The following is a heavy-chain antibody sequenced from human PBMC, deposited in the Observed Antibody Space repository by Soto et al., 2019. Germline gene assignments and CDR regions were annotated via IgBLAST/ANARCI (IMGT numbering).Heavy chain of an antibody. V-gene: IGHV5-51*01. CDR1: GYSFVGYW. D-gene: IGHD3-10*01. Sequence: GESLKISCKGSGYSFVGYWIGWVRQMPGKGLDWMGVIYPGDSDTRYSPSFHGQVTISADKSISTAYLQWSSLKASDTAMYFCARLPGVRGVFDGFNVWGQGTMVTVSS. J-gene: IGHJ3*01. CDR3: ARLPGVRGVFDGFNV. CDR2: IYPGDSDT.